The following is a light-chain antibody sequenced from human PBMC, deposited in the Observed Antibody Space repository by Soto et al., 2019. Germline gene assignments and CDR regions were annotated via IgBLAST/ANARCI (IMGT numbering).Light chain of an antibody. CDR3: QQYYTWPRT. J-gene: IGKJ1*01. CDR1: QTINND. V-gene: IGKV3-15*01. Sequence: EIVMTQFPATLSVSPGERVTLSCRASQTINNDLAWYQWKPGQPPRLLIYGTSTRATDTPLRFRGGGSGPDFTLSLDSLQSEDVAVYFCQQYYTWPRTFGQGTKV. CDR2: GTS.